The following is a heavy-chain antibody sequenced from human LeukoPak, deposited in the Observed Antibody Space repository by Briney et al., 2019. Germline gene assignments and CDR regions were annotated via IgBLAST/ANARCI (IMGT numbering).Heavy chain of an antibody. CDR3: ARDSGITGGLDYYYYYYMDV. J-gene: IGHJ6*03. D-gene: IGHD1-20*01. Sequence: ASVKVSCKASGYTFTSYGISWVRQAPGQGLECMGWISAYNGNTNYAQKLQGRVTMTTDTSTSTAYMELRSLRSDDTAVYYCARDSGITGGLDYYYYYYMDVWGKGTTVTVSS. V-gene: IGHV1-18*01. CDR1: GYTFTSYG. CDR2: ISAYNGNT.